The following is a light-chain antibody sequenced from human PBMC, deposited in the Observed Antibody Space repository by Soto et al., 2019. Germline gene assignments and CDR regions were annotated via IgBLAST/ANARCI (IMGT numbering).Light chain of an antibody. CDR3: QQYGSSPYT. CDR2: GAS. Sequence: EIVLTQSPGTLSLSPGERATLSCRASQSVSSNYLAWYQQKSGQAPRLLIYGASTRAAGIPDGFSGSGSVTDFTLTISRLEPEDFAVYYCQQYGSSPYTFGQGTKLEIK. V-gene: IGKV3-20*01. CDR1: QSVSSNY. J-gene: IGKJ2*01.